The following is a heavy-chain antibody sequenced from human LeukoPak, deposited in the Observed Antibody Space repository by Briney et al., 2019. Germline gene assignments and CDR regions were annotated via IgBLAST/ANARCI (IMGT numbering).Heavy chain of an antibody. CDR1: GGSISSYY. CDR2: IYYSGST. D-gene: IGHD3-9*01. Sequence: PSETLSLTCTVSGGSISSYYWSWIRQPPGKGLEWIGYIYYSGSTNYNPSLKSRVTISVDTSKNQFSLKLSSVTAADTAVYYCARSPLLRYFDWLPEGFDYWGQGTLVTVSS. V-gene: IGHV4-59*01. CDR3: ARSPLLRYFDWLPEGFDY. J-gene: IGHJ4*02.